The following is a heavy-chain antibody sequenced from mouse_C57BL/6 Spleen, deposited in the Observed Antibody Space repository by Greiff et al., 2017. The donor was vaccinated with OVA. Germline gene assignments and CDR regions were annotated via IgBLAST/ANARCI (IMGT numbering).Heavy chain of an antibody. Sequence: QVQLQQPGAELVRPGSSVKLSCKASGYTFTSYWMDWVKQRPGQGLEWIGNIYPSDSETHYNQKFKDKATLTVDKSSSTAYMQLSSLTSEDSAVYYVARMIAYGSSWFAYWGQGTLVTVSA. CDR3: ARMIAYGSSWFAY. D-gene: IGHD1-1*01. CDR1: GYTFTSYW. CDR2: IYPSDSET. V-gene: IGHV1-61*01. J-gene: IGHJ3*01.